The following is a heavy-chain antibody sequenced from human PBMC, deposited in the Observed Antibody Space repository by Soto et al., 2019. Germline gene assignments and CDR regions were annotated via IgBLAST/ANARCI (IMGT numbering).Heavy chain of an antibody. J-gene: IGHJ4*02. V-gene: IGHV3-30*18. CDR2: ISYDGSNK. Sequence: QVQLVESGGGVVQPGRSLRLSCAASGFTFSSYGMHWVRQAPGKGLEWVAVISYDGSNKYYADSVKGRFTISRDNSKNTLYLQMNSLRAEDTAVYYCANGDHEKPRYFDYWGQGTLVTVSS. CDR3: ANGDHEKPRYFDY. CDR1: GFTFSSYG.